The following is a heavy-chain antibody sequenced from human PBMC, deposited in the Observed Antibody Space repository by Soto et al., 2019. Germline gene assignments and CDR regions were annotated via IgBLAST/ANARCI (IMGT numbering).Heavy chain of an antibody. V-gene: IGHV4-34*01. Sequence: NPSETLSLTCAVYGGSSSGWYWTWIRQSPVKGLEWIGEISSGITNYNPSLGSRVTISADTPKNQFSLKLTSVTAADTAVYYCARGPYSRGVGATNPSHWGQGTLVTVSS. CDR1: GGSSSGWY. CDR3: ARGPYSRGVGATNPSH. CDR2: ISSGIT. D-gene: IGHD1-26*01. J-gene: IGHJ4*02.